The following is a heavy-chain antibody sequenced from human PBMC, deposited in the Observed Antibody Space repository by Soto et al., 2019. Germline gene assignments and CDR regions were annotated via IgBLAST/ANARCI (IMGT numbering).Heavy chain of an antibody. Sequence: GGSLRLSCAASGFTFSSYAMSWVRQAPGKGLEWVSAISGSGGSTYYADSVKGRFTISRDNSKNTLYLQMNSLRAEDTAVYYCAKDQEWEPFYYYYYGMDVWGQGTTVTVSS. D-gene: IGHD1-26*01. V-gene: IGHV3-23*01. CDR1: GFTFSSYA. CDR2: ISGSGGST. CDR3: AKDQEWEPFYYYYYGMDV. J-gene: IGHJ6*02.